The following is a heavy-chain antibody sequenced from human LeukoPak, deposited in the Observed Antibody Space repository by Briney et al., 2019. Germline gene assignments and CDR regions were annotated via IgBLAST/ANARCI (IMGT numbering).Heavy chain of an antibody. V-gene: IGHV4-59*08. J-gene: IGHJ5*02. CDR2: IYSSGST. D-gene: IGHD4-23*01. CDR1: GGSLNKYY. CDR3: ARHASSWYGGRFDP. Sequence: SETLSLICSVSGGSLNKYYWNWIRQPPGKGLEWIGDIYSSGSTNYNPSLKSQVTISVDTSNNQLSLRLSSVTAADTAVYYCARHASSWYGGRFDPWGQGTVVTVSS.